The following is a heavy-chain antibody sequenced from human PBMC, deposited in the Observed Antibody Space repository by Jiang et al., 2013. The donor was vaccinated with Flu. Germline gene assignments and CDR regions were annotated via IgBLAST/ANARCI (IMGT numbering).Heavy chain of an antibody. Sequence: GLVKPSQTLSLTCTVSGGSISSGGYYWSWIRQHPGKGLEWIGYIYYSGSTYYNPSLKSRVTISVDTSKNQFSLKLSSVTAADTAVYYCARLQRPPYYFDYWGQGTLVTVSS. V-gene: IGHV4-31*03. CDR1: GGSISSGGYY. J-gene: IGHJ4*02. CDR3: ARLQRPPYYFDY. D-gene: IGHD6-6*01. CDR2: IYYSGST.